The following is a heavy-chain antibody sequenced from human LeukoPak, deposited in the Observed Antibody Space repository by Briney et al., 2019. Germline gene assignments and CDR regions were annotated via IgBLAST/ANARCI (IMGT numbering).Heavy chain of an antibody. V-gene: IGHV4-39*07. CDR3: ARGQWLAGFY. J-gene: IGHJ4*02. CDR1: GGSISSSSYY. CDR2: IYYSGST. Sequence: SETLSLTCTVSGGSISSSSYYWGWIRQPPGKGLEWIGSIYYSGSTYYNPSLKSRVTISVDTSKNQFSLKLSSVTAADTAVYYCARGQWLAGFYWGQGTLVTVSS. D-gene: IGHD6-19*01.